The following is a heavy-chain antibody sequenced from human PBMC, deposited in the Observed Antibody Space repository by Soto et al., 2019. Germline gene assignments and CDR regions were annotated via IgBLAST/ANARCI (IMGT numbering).Heavy chain of an antibody. J-gene: IGHJ4*02. V-gene: IGHV3-30*18. CDR3: AKDRSAASGTLI. CDR1: GFTFRAYG. D-gene: IGHD1-7*01. Sequence: GGSLRLSCAASGFTFRAYGMHWVRQAPGKGLEWLAFISYDGTSTYHIDSVKGRFTISRDNSKNTLYLQVNSLRAEDTAVYYSAKDRSAASGTLIWGQGTLVTVSS. CDR2: ISYDGTST.